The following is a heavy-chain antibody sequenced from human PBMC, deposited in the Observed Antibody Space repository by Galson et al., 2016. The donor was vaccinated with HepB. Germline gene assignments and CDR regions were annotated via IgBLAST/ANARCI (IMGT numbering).Heavy chain of an antibody. V-gene: IGHV3-7*01. D-gene: IGHD4-17*01. CDR2: IKQDGSEK. CDR1: GFSFNTHW. CDR3: VSQVYGDFGT. J-gene: IGHJ5*02. Sequence: SLRLSCAASGFSFNTHWMSWVRQTPGKGPEWVANIKQDGSEKYYVDSTRGRFTISRDNAKNSLYLQMNSLRADDTAVYYCVSQVYGDFGTWGQGTLVTVSS.